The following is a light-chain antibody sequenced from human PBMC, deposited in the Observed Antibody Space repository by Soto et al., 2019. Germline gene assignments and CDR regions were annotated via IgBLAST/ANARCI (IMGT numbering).Light chain of an antibody. CDR2: DAS. V-gene: IGKV3-11*01. CDR3: QQRSNWPRKT. Sequence: EIVLTQSPATLSLSPGERATLSCRASQSVRSYLAWYQQKPGQAPRLLIYDASNRATGIPARFSGSGSGTDFTLTISSLEPEDFAVYYFQQRSNWPRKTFGRGTNVHIK. J-gene: IGKJ1*01. CDR1: QSVRSY.